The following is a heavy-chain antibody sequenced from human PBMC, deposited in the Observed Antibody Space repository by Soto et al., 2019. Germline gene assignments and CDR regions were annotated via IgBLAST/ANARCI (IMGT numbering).Heavy chain of an antibody. CDR3: AREYSSSRYFDY. CDR2: INSDGSST. Sequence: EVQLVESGGGLVQPGGSLRLSCAASEFTFSSYWTHWVRQAPGKGLVWVSRINSDGSSTSYADSVKGRFTISRDNAKNTLYLQMNSLRAEDTAVYYCAREYSSSRYFDYWGQGTLVTVSS. CDR1: EFTFSSYW. D-gene: IGHD6-13*01. V-gene: IGHV3-74*01. J-gene: IGHJ4*02.